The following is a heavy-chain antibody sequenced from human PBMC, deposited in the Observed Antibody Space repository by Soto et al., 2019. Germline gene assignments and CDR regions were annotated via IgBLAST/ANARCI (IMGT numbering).Heavy chain of an antibody. CDR3: ARGGGEVVVVWAAAFDI. V-gene: IGHV1-3*01. J-gene: IGHJ3*02. CDR1: GYNFTSYA. CDR2: INAGNGNT. D-gene: IGHD2-15*01. Sequence: ASVKVYCKASGYNFTSYAMRWVRHAPGQRLEWMGWINAGNGNTKYSQKFQGRVTITRDTSASTAYMELSSLRSEDTAVYYCARGGGEVVVVWAAAFDIWGQGTMVTVSS.